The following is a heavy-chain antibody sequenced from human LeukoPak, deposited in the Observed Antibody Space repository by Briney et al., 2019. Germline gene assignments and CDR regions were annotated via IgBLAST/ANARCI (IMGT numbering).Heavy chain of an antibody. Sequence: GASVKVSCKASGFTFTSYYIHWVRQAPGQGLEWMGWINPNSGGTNYAQKFQGRVTMTRDTSISTAYMELSRLRSDDTAVYYCARSVAARNSLWVLLGYWGQGTLVTVSS. CDR2: INPNSGGT. CDR3: ARSVAARNSLWVLLGY. CDR1: GFTFTSYY. J-gene: IGHJ4*02. D-gene: IGHD6-6*01. V-gene: IGHV1-2*02.